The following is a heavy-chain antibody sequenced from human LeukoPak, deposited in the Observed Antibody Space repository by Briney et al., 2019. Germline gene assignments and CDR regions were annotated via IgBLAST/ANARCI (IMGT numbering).Heavy chain of an antibody. V-gene: IGHV3-23*01. CDR3: AKVAPYCSSTSCYFDAFDI. J-gene: IGHJ3*02. Sequence: GGSLRLSCAASGFTFSSYAMSWVRQAPGKGLEWVSAISGSGGSTYYADSVKGRFTISRDNSMNTLYLQMNSLRAEDTAVYYCAKVAPYCSSTSCYFDAFDIWGQGTMVTVSS. CDR2: ISGSGGST. CDR1: GFTFSSYA. D-gene: IGHD2-2*01.